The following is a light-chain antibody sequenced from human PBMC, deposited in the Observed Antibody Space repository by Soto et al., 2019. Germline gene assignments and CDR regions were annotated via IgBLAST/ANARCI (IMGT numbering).Light chain of an antibody. CDR2: TAS. J-gene: IGKJ4*01. Sequence: DIQMTQSPSSLSASVGDSVTITCRASQSISFFLNWYQHEPGKAPKLVIYTASTLESGVPSRFSGSGSGTDFTLTISSLQPEDSATYYCQQSYSTPLTFGGGTKVEIK. CDR1: QSISFF. V-gene: IGKV1-39*01. CDR3: QQSYSTPLT.